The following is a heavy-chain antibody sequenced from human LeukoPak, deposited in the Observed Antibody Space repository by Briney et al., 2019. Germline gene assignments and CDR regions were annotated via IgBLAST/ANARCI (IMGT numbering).Heavy chain of an antibody. J-gene: IGHJ5*02. CDR3: AASYYDNDDYEPTPP. D-gene: IGHD3-22*01. V-gene: IGHV1-58*01. CDR1: GFSFTGSA. CDR2: IVVASGNT. Sequence: SVKVSCKASGFSFTGSAVHWVRQARGQRLEWIGWIVVASGNTNYAQKFQQRVTITRDMSSSTAYMELSSLRSEDTAVYYCAASYYDNDDYEPTPPWGQGTLVTVSS.